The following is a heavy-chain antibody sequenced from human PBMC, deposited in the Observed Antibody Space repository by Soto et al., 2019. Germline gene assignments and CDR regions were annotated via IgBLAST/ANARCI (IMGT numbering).Heavy chain of an antibody. J-gene: IGHJ4*02. Sequence: QVQLVQSGAEVKKPGASVKVSCKASGYTFTSYDINWVRQATGQGLEWMGWMNPNSGNTGYAQKFQGRVTMTRNTSISTAYMELSSLRSEDTAVYYCARRFPYSYGHGIGYWGQGTLVTVSS. CDR3: ARRFPYSYGHGIGY. CDR2: MNPNSGNT. CDR1: GYTFTSYD. V-gene: IGHV1-8*01. D-gene: IGHD5-18*01.